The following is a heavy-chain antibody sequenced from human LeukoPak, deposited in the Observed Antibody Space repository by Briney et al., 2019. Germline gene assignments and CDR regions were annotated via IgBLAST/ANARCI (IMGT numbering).Heavy chain of an antibody. D-gene: IGHD3-10*01. CDR2: ISGSGGST. V-gene: IGHV3-23*01. CDR3: ARASGDDYGSGSSPRNPLNY. Sequence: GGSLRLSCAASGFTFSSYAMSWVRQAPGKGLEWVSAISGSGGSTYYADSVKGRFTISRDNSKNTLYLQMNSLRAEDTAVYYCARASGDDYGSGSSPRNPLNYWGQGTLVTVSS. CDR1: GFTFSSYA. J-gene: IGHJ4*02.